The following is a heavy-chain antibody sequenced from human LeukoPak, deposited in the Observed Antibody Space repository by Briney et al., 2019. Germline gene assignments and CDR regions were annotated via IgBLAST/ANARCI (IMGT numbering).Heavy chain of an antibody. J-gene: IGHJ4*02. CDR1: GFTFSSYE. CDR2: ISSSGSTI. D-gene: IGHD1-26*01. CDR3: ARGLVGATRPLDY. V-gene: IGHV3-48*03. Sequence: GGSLRLSCAASGFTFSSYEMNWVRQAPGKGPEWVSYISSSGSTIYYADSVKGRFTISRDNAKNSLYLQMNSLRAEDTAVYYCARGLVGATRPLDYWGQGTLVTVSS.